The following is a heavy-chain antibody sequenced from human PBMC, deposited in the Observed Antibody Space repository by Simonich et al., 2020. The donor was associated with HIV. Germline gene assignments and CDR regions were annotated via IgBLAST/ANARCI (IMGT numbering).Heavy chain of an antibody. CDR2: ITYSDRT. Sequence: QVQLQQWGAGLLKSSETLSLTCAVYGGSFSGYYWSWIRQPPGKGVDWFGEITYSDRTNYTPTRKSRFTISVDTSKSQFSLKVKSVTAADTAVYYCAREVGYYPPHLEENNAFDIWGQGTMVTVSS. J-gene: IGHJ3*02. D-gene: IGHD3-10*01. CDR3: AREVGYYPPHLEENNAFDI. V-gene: IGHV4-34*01. CDR1: GGSFSGYY.